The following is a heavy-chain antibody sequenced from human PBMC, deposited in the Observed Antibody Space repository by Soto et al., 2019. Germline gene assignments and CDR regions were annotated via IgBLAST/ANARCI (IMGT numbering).Heavy chain of an antibody. CDR2: INHSGST. CDR1: GGSFSGYY. J-gene: IGHJ4*02. CDR3: ARDPTLPPL. V-gene: IGHV4-34*01. Sequence: KTSETLSLTCAVYGGSFSGYYWSWIRQPPGKGLEWIGEINHSGSTNYNPSLKSRVTISVDTSKNQFSLKLSSVTAADTAVYYCARDPTLPPLWGQGTLVTVSS.